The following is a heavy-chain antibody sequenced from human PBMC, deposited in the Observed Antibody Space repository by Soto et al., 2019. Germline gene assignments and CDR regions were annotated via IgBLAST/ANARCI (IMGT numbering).Heavy chain of an antibody. D-gene: IGHD3-10*01. CDR1: GFTFSSYS. V-gene: IGHV3-48*01. Sequence: GGSLRLSCAASGFTFSSYSMNWVRQAPGKGLEWVSYISSSSSTIYYADSVKGRFTISRDNAKNSLYLQMNSLRAEDTAVYYCARDIGYYGSGHLDVWGKGTTVTVSS. CDR3: ARDIGYYGSGHLDV. J-gene: IGHJ6*04. CDR2: ISSSSSTI.